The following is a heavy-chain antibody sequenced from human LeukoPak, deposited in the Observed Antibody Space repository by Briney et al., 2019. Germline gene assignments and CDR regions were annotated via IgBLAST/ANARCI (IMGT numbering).Heavy chain of an antibody. J-gene: IGHJ4*02. CDR2: IYTSGST. CDR1: GGTISSGSYY. Sequence: SQTLSLTCTVSGGTISSGSYYWSWIRQPAGKGLEWIGRIYTSGSTNYNPSIKSRVTISVDTTKNQFSLKLSSVTAADTAVYYCAREVTYYDFWSGSNFDYWGQGTLVTVSS. CDR3: AREVTYYDFWSGSNFDY. D-gene: IGHD3-3*01. V-gene: IGHV4-61*02.